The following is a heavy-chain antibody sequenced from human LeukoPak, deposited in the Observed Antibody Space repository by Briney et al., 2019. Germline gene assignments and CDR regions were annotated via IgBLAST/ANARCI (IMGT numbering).Heavy chain of an antibody. CDR2: IYYSGST. D-gene: IGHD2-15*01. J-gene: IGHJ5*02. CDR3: ARDGCSGGSCYSWFDP. Sequence: SETLSLTCTVSGGSISSYYWSWIRQPPGKGLEWIGYIYYSGSTNYNPSLKSRVTISVDTSKNQFSLKLSSVTAADTAVYYCARDGCSGGSCYSWFDPRGQGTLVTVSS. CDR1: GGSISSYY. V-gene: IGHV4-59*01.